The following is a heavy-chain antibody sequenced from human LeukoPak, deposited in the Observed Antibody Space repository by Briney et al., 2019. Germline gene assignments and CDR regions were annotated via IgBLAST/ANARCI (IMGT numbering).Heavy chain of an antibody. V-gene: IGHV3-48*03. D-gene: IGHD2-15*01. CDR1: GFTFSHYE. CDR3: AKVVAWVDY. CDR2: ISSSGGTV. Sequence: TGGSLRLSCAASGFTFSHYEMNWVRQAPGKGLEWVSYISSSGGTVYYADSVKGRFTISRDNAKNSLYLQMNSLRAEDTAVYYCAKVVAWVDYWGQGTLVTVSS. J-gene: IGHJ4*02.